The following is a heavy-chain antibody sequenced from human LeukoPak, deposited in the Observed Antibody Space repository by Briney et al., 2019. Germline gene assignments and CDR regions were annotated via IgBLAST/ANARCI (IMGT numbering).Heavy chain of an antibody. V-gene: IGHV2-70*04. CDR1: GFSLTTSGMR. J-gene: IGHJ3*02. CDR2: IDWDDDK. CDR3: ARSGADYENVFNI. D-gene: IGHD4-17*01. Sequence: SGPTLVNPSQTLTLTCTFSGFSLTTSGMRVSWIRQPPGKALEWLARIDWDDDKLYSTSLKTRLTISKDTSKNQVVLTLTHIDPWDTANIYFARSGADYENVFNIGGQGTWSPSLQ.